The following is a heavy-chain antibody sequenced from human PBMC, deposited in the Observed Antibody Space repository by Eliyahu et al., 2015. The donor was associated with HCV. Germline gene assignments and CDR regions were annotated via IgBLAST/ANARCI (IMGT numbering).Heavy chain of an antibody. CDR1: GGSITXYY. CDR3: ASGGGGIAVTGTGGWFDP. Sequence: QVQLQESGPGLVKPSETLSLTCXVSGGSITXYYWSWXRQPPGKGPEWIGYIHYSGSTNXXPSLKSRVTISIDTSKNQFSLNLTSVTAADTAMYYCASGGGGIAVTGTGGWFDPWGQGTLVTVSS. D-gene: IGHD6-19*01. J-gene: IGHJ5*02. V-gene: IGHV4-59*01. CDR2: IHYSGST.